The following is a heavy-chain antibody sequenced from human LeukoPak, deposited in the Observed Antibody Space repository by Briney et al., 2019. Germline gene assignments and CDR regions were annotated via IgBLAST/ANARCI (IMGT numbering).Heavy chain of an antibody. CDR1: GFSFSSYG. V-gene: IGHV3-30*03. Sequence: GGSLRLSCAASGFSFSSYGMHWVRQAPGKGLEWVAGISFDGSNKYYADSLKGRFTISRDNSKNTLYMQMNCLRVEDTAVYYCCGGLFYCDYLGQGTLVTVSS. CDR2: ISFDGSNK. CDR3: CGGLFYCDY. D-gene: IGHD3-10*01. J-gene: IGHJ4*02.